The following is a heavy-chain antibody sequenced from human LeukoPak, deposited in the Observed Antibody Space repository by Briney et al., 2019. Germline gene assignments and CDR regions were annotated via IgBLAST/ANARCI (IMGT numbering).Heavy chain of an antibody. D-gene: IGHD2-8*01. CDR3: ARDHCTNGVCYNAFDI. J-gene: IGHJ3*02. V-gene: IGHV1-8*01. CDR2: MNPNSGNT. CDR1: GYTFTSYD. Sequence: GASVKVSCKASGYTFTSYDINWVRQATGQGLEWMGWMNPNSGNTGYAQKFQGRVTITADESTSTAYMELSSLRSEDTAVYYCARDHCTNGVCYNAFDIWGQGTMVTVSS.